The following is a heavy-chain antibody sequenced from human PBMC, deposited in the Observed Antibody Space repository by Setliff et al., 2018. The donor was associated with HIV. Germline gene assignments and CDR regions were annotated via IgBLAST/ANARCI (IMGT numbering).Heavy chain of an antibody. Sequence: PGGSLRLSCAASGFSFSNYGMHWVRQAPGKGLEWVAVIWYDGSNKYYAGSVKGRFSISRDNSKNTLYLQMNSLRAEDTAVYYCAKGRYSSGANYYYYYMDVWGKGTTVTVSS. V-gene: IGHV3-33*06. J-gene: IGHJ6*03. CDR1: GFSFSNYG. CDR2: IWYDGSNK. CDR3: AKGRYSSGANYYYYYMDV. D-gene: IGHD6-19*01.